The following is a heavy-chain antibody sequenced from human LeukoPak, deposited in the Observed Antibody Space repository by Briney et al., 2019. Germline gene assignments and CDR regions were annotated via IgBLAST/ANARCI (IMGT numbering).Heavy chain of an antibody. CDR1: GFTFSSYS. Sequence: GGSLRLSCAASGFTFSSYSMNWVRQASGKGLEWVSSISSSSSYIYYADSVKGRFTISRDNAKNSLYLQMNSLRAEDTAVYYCARDNDLLRYFDWPLDYWGQGTLVTVSS. J-gene: IGHJ4*02. D-gene: IGHD3-9*01. V-gene: IGHV3-21*01. CDR2: ISSSSSYI. CDR3: ARDNDLLRYFDWPLDY.